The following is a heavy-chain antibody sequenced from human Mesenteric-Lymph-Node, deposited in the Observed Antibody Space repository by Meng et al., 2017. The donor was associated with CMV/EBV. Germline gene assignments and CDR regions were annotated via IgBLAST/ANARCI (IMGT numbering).Heavy chain of an antibody. J-gene: IGHJ5*02. CDR1: GYSISSGYY. Sequence: SETLSLTYTVSGYSISSGYYWGWIRQPPGKGLEWIGSIYHLGNTYYSPSLKSRITILLDMSKNQFSLKLSSLTAADTAVYYCARALIVGGSWFDPWGHGTLVTVSS. D-gene: IGHD1-26*01. CDR3: ARALIVGGSWFDP. CDR2: IYHLGNT. V-gene: IGHV4-38-2*02.